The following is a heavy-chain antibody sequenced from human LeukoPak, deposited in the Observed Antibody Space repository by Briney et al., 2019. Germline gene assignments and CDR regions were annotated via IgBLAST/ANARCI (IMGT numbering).Heavy chain of an antibody. J-gene: IGHJ5*02. D-gene: IGHD3-3*01. CDR3: ARAREGYDFWSGFKAWFDP. Sequence: SETLSLTCTVSGGSISSSSYYWGWIRQPPGKGLEWIGSIYYSGSTYYNPSLKSRVTISVDTSKNQFSLKLGSVTAADTAVYYCARAREGYDFWSGFKAWFDPWGQGTLVTVSS. V-gene: IGHV4-39*01. CDR1: GGSISSSSYY. CDR2: IYYSGST.